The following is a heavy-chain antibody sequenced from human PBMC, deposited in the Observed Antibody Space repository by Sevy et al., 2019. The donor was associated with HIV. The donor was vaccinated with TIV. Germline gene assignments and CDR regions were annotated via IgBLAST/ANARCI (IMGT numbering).Heavy chain of an antibody. J-gene: IGHJ3*02. CDR1: GFTFSSYA. D-gene: IGHD3-22*01. V-gene: IGHV3-30-3*01. Sequence: GGSLRLSCAASGFTFSSYAMHWVRQAPGKGLEWVAVISYDGSNKYYADSVKGRFTNSRDNSKKTLYMQMNSLRAEDTAVYYCARSSSSGYYSSSVDAFDIWGQGTMVTVSS. CDR3: ARSSSSGYYSSSVDAFDI. CDR2: ISYDGSNK.